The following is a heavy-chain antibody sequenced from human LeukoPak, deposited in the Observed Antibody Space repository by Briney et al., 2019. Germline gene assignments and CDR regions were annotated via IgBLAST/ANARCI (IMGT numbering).Heavy chain of an antibody. D-gene: IGHD1-14*01. Sequence: GGSLRLSCAASGFTFEDYTMHWVRQAPGKGLVWVSRIKTDGTSTRYADSVEGRFTISRDNAKNTLYLQMNSLRAEDTAVYYCARDRWPSGFDSWGQGTLVTVSS. CDR1: GFTFEDYT. CDR3: ARDRWPSGFDS. J-gene: IGHJ4*02. CDR2: IKTDGTST. V-gene: IGHV3-74*01.